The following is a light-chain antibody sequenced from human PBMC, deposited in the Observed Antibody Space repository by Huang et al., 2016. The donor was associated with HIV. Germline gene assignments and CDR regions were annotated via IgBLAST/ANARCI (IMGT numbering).Light chain of an antibody. V-gene: IGKV1-5*01. J-gene: IGKJ2*01. CDR2: DAS. CDR1: QSISSW. Sequence: DIQMTQSPSTLSASVGDRVTITCRASQSISSWLAWYQQIPGKAPTLLIYDASSLESGVPSRFSGSGSGTEFTLTINNLQPDNFATYYCQQYHTYPYTFGQGTKLEIK. CDR3: QQYHTYPYT.